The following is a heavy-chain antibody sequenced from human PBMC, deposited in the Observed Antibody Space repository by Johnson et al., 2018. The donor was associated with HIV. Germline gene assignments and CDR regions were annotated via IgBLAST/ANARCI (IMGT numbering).Heavy chain of an antibody. CDR1: GFIFDDYG. Sequence: VQVVESGGGVLRPGASLGLSCEGFGFIFDDYGLNWVRQGPGKGLEWVSAISGSGGSTYYADSVKGRFTISRDNSKNSLYLQMNSLRAEDTALYYCAKDMSGDPDAFDIWGQGTMVTVSS. V-gene: IGHV3-43*02. J-gene: IGHJ3*02. CDR3: AKDMSGDPDAFDI. CDR2: ISGSGGST. D-gene: IGHD4-17*01.